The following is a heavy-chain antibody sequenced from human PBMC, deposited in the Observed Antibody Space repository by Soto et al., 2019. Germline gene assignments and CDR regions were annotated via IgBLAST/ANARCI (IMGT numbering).Heavy chain of an antibody. Sequence: PSETLSLTCTVSGGSISSRSYYWGWIRQPPGKGLEWIGNIYYSGSTYYNAALRSRVTISVDTSKNQFSLKLSSVTAADTAVYYCARLGGAAADRRLDYWGQGTLVTVAS. V-gene: IGHV4-39*01. CDR2: IYYSGST. CDR3: ARLGGAAADRRLDY. J-gene: IGHJ4*02. D-gene: IGHD6-13*01. CDR1: GGSISSRSYY.